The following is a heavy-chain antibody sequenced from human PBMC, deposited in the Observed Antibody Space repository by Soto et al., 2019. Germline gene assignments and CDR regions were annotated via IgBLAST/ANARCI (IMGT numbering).Heavy chain of an antibody. V-gene: IGHV1-18*01. D-gene: IGHD2-15*01. CDR2: ISAYNGNT. CDR1: GYTFTSYG. J-gene: IGHJ3*02. Sequence: QVQLVQSGAEVKKPGASVKVSCKASGYTFTSYGISWVRQAPGQGLEWMGWISAYNGNTNYAQKLQGRVTMTTDTSTGTAYMELKSLRSDDTAVYYCARGWEVVVAATLNYAFDIWGQGTMVTVSS. CDR3: ARGWEVVVAATLNYAFDI.